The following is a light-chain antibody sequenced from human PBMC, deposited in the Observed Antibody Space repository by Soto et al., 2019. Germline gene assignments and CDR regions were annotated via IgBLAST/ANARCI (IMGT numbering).Light chain of an antibody. CDR2: GAS. V-gene: IGKV3-20*01. J-gene: IGKJ4*01. CDR3: QQYGSSPLT. Sequence: EIVLTQSPGTLSLSPGERATLSCMASQSVSSNYLAWYQQKPGQAPRLLIYGASSRATGIPDRFSGSGSGTDFTLTISRLEPEDFAVYYCQQYGSSPLTFGGGTEVEVK. CDR1: QSVSSNY.